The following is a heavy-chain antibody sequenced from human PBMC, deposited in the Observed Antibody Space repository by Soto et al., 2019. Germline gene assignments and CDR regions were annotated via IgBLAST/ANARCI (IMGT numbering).Heavy chain of an antibody. CDR3: ARAVVVPAAISRGDPGFDP. J-gene: IGHJ5*02. D-gene: IGHD2-2*01. CDR1: GYTFTSYG. Sequence: ASVKVSCKASGYTFTSYGISWVRQAPGQGLEWMGWISAYNGNTNYAQKLQGRVTMTTDTSTSTAYMELRSLRSDDTAVYYCARAVVVPAAISRGDPGFDPWGQGTLVTVSS. V-gene: IGHV1-18*01. CDR2: ISAYNGNT.